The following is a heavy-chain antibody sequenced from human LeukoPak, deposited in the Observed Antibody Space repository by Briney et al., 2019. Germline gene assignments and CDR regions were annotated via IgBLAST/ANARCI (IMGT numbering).Heavy chain of an antibody. J-gene: IGHJ4*02. D-gene: IGHD1-26*01. CDR1: GLTFTNAW. CDR3: LGSFLGY. CDR2: IKSKTDGGTT. Sequence: GGSLRLSCAVSGLTFTNAWMSWVRQAPGKGLEWDGRIKSKTDGGTTDYAAPVKGRFTISRDDSKNTLYLQMNSLKTEDTAMYYCLGSFLGYWGQGTLVTVSS. V-gene: IGHV3-15*01.